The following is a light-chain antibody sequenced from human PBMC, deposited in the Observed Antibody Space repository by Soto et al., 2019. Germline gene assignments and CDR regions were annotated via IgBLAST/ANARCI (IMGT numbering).Light chain of an antibody. CDR3: GSWDSSLSAYV. J-gene: IGLJ1*01. Sequence: QSVLTQPPSVSAAPGQRVTISCSGSSSNIGGNSVSWYQQLPGTAPKLLIYDDDKRPTGIPGRFSGSKSGTSATLDITGFQTGDEADYYCGSWDSSLSAYVFGGGTKVTVL. CDR2: DDD. CDR1: SSNIGGNS. V-gene: IGLV1-51*01.